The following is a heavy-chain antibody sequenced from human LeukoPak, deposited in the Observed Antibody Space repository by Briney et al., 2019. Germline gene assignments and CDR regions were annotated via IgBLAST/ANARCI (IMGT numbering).Heavy chain of an antibody. CDR2: ISGDGSTT. CDR1: GFTFSTYW. D-gene: IGHD3-16*01. CDR3: ARGLTWAPNWFDP. V-gene: IGHV3-74*01. J-gene: IGHJ5*02. Sequence: GGSLRLSCAASGFTFSTYWMHWVRQAPGKGLVWLSGISGDGSTTTYADSVKGRLTISRDNGKNTLYVQMNSLRAEDMGVYYCARGLTWAPNWFDPWGQGTLVTVSS.